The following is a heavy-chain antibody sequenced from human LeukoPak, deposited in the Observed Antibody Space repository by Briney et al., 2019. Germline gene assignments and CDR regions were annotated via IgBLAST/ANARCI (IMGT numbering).Heavy chain of an antibody. CDR3: ARERDGYNPFDY. V-gene: IGHV4-61*02. J-gene: IGHJ4*02. Sequence: SETLSLTCTVSGGSISSGSYYWSWIRQPAGKGLEWIGRIYTSGSTNYNPSLKSRVTISVDTSKNQFSLKLSSVTAADTAVYYCARERDGYNPFDYWGQGTLVTVSS. D-gene: IGHD5-24*01. CDR2: IYTSGST. CDR1: GGSISSGSYY.